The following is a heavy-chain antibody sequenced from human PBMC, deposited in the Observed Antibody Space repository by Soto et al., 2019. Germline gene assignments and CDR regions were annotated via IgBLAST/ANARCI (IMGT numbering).Heavy chain of an antibody. CDR2: MNPNSGNT. Sequence: ASVKVSWKASGYTFTSYDVNWVRQATGQGLEWMGWMNPNSGNTGYAQKFQGRVTMTRNTSISTAYMELSSLRSEDTAVYYCARGPITGTIYYYYYYMDVWGKGTTVTVSS. CDR1: GYTFTSYD. V-gene: IGHV1-8*01. D-gene: IGHD1-20*01. J-gene: IGHJ6*03. CDR3: ARGPITGTIYYYYYYMDV.